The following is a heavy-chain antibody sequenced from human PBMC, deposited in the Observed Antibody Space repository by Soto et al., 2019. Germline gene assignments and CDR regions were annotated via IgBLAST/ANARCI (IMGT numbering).Heavy chain of an antibody. CDR3: ARQTYDGYGGYDSAFDT. J-gene: IGHJ4*02. CDR1: GYTFTTYW. Sequence: PGASLKVACQGSGYTFTTYWVGGVRERTEKGFDWMGNIYPGGSDVKYSPSFQGQVTISVDKSISTAYLQWNSLKASDTAVYYCARQTYDGYGGYDSAFDTWGQRTLVTVSS. CDR2: IYPGGSDV. D-gene: IGHD5-12*01. V-gene: IGHV5-51*01.